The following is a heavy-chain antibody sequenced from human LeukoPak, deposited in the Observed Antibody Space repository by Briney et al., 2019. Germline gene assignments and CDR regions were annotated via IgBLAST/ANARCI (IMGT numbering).Heavy chain of an antibody. Sequence: SETLSLTCTVSGGSISSYYWSWIRQPPGKGLEWIGYIYYSGSTNYNPSLKSRVTISVDTSKNQFSLKLSSVTAADTAVYYCARRVSGYEPYFDYWGQGTLVTVSS. V-gene: IGHV4-59*08. D-gene: IGHD5-12*01. CDR1: GGSISSYY. J-gene: IGHJ4*02. CDR2: IYYSGST. CDR3: ARRVSGYEPYFDY.